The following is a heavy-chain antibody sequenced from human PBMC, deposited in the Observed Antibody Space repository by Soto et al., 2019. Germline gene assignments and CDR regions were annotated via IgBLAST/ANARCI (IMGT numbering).Heavy chain of an antibody. CDR1: GYAFTTYG. CDR3: ARGRYGDY. Sequence: QVHLVQSGAEVKKPGASVKVSCKGSGYAFTTYGITWVRQAPGQGLEWRGWISAHNGNTNYAQKLQGRVTVTRDTSTSTAYMERMSLRSDDTAVYYCARGRYGDYWGQGALVTVSS. J-gene: IGHJ4*02. CDR2: ISAHNGNT. V-gene: IGHV1-18*01. D-gene: IGHD1-1*01.